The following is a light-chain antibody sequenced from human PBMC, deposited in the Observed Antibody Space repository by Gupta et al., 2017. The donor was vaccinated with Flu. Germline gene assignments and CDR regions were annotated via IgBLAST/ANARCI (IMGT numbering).Light chain of an antibody. CDR3: QQYGNSPRWT. Sequence: EIVLTQSPGTLSLSPGERAPLSCRARQTVSSNYLAWYQQKPGQAPRLLIYGASTRAPGIPDRFSGSGSGTDVTLTISRLEPEDYAVYYCQQYGNSPRWTFGQGTRVEIK. CDR2: GAS. V-gene: IGKV3-20*01. J-gene: IGKJ1*01. CDR1: QTVSSNY.